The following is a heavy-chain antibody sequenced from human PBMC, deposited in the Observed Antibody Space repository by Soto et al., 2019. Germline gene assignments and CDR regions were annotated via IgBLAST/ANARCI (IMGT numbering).Heavy chain of an antibody. D-gene: IGHD2-15*01. J-gene: IGHJ2*01. V-gene: IGHV1-18*01. CDR1: GYSFDTFG. Sequence: QVQVVQSGAEVKKPGASVKVACKASGYSFDTFGMSWVRQAPGQGLEWMGWISIEKGDTNSAQKFQDRVTMTTDPSTSTAYMELRSLTSDDTAVYYCARCYCSVGSCFTCLHFDLWGRGTLVTVSS. CDR2: ISIEKGDT. CDR3: ARCYCSVGSCFTCLHFDL.